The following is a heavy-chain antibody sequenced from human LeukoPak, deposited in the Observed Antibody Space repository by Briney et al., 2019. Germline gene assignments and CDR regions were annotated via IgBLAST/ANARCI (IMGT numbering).Heavy chain of an antibody. D-gene: IGHD6-13*01. Sequence: PSETLSLTCAVYGGSFSGYYWSWIRQPPGKGLEWIGEINHSGSTNYNPSLKSRVTISVDTSKNQFSLKLSSVTAADTAVYYCARRTVAAAGTRSVDYWGQGTLVTVSS. V-gene: IGHV4-34*01. CDR2: INHSGST. CDR1: GGSFSGYY. CDR3: ARRTVAAAGTRSVDY. J-gene: IGHJ4*02.